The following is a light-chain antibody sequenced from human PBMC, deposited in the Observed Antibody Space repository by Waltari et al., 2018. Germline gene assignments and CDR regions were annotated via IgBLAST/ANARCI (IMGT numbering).Light chain of an antibody. Sequence: QLVLTQSPSASASLGASVTLTCTLSSGHSSYAIAWHQQQPEKGPRYLMKLNSDGSHSKEDGIPDRFSGSSSGAERYLTISSLQSEDEADYYCQTWGTGIHWVFGGGTKLTVL. CDR2: LNSDGSH. CDR3: QTWGTGIHWV. V-gene: IGLV4-69*01. CDR1: SGHSSYA. J-gene: IGLJ3*02.